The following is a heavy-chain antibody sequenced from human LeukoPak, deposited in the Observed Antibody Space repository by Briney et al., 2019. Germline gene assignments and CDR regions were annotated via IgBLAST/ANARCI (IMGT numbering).Heavy chain of an antibody. D-gene: IGHD3-22*01. Sequence: ASVKVSCKASGYTFTSYYMHWVRQAPGQGLEWMGLINPTGGSTGYAQKFQGRVTITRNTSISTAYMELSSLRSEDTAVYYCARLGLGYYDSSGYYLPGRYYYYYYMDVWGKGTTVTVSS. V-gene: IGHV1-46*01. CDR3: ARLGLGYYDSSGYYLPGRYYYYYYMDV. CDR2: INPTGGST. CDR1: GYTFTSYY. J-gene: IGHJ6*03.